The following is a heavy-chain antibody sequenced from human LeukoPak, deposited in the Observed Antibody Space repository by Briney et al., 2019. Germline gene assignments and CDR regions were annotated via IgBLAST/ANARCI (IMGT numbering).Heavy chain of an antibody. V-gene: IGHV4-34*01. D-gene: IGHD6-19*01. CDR1: GGSISSYY. CDR2: INHSGST. CDR3: ATTENSSGWFGY. Sequence: PSETLSLTCTVSGGSISSYYWSWIRQPPGKGLEWIGEINHSGSTNYNPSLKSRVTIPVDTSKNQFSLKLSSVTAADTAVYYCATTENSSGWFGYWGQGTLVTVSS. J-gene: IGHJ4*02.